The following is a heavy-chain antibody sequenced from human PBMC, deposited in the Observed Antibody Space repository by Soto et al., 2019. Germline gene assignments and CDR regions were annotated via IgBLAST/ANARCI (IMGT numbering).Heavy chain of an antibody. CDR1: GFTFSSYW. V-gene: IGHV3-7*03. J-gene: IGHJ6*02. CDR3: ARENYYDFWSGYYYYYYYGMDV. CDR2: IKQDGSEK. D-gene: IGHD3-3*01. Sequence: PGGSLRLSCAASGFTFSSYWMSWVRQAPGKGLEWVANIKQDGSEKYYVDSVKGRFTISRDNAKNSLYLQMNSLRAEDTAVYYCARENYYDFWSGYYYYYYYGMDVWGQGTTVTVSS.